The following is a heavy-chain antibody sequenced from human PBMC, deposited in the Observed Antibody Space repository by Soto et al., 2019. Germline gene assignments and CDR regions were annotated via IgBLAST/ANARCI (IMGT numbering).Heavy chain of an antibody. CDR3: ARDSLYNWNFHLGY. CDR1: GFTFSRYS. Sequence: PGGSLRLSCAASGFTFSRYSMNWVRQAPGKGLEWVSSISSSSSYIYYADSVKGRFTISRDNAKNSLYLQMNSLRAEDAAVYYCARDSLYNWNFHLGYWGQGTLVTVSS. CDR2: ISSSSSYI. J-gene: IGHJ4*02. D-gene: IGHD1-7*01. V-gene: IGHV3-21*01.